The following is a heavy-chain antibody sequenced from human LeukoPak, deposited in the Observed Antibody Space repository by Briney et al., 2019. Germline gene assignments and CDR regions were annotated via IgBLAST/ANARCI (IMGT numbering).Heavy chain of an antibody. CDR2: IFWNDDK. Sequence: SDPTLTNPTQTLTLTCAFSRFSLTTPGLGVGRIRQPPGKALEWLAIIFWNDDKRYSSSLRSRLSITKDTSNNQVVLTMTNMDPVDTATYYCAHSRIDRIHFALWGGRRLLTVSS. D-gene: IGHD1-26*01. J-gene: IGHJ2*01. CDR1: RFSLTTPGLG. V-gene: IGHV2-5*01. CDR3: AHSRIDRIHFAL.